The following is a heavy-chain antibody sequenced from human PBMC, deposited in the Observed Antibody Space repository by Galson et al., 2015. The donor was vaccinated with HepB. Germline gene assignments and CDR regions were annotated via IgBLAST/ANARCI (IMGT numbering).Heavy chain of an antibody. J-gene: IGHJ5*02. Sequence: SVKVSCKASGYTFTSYGISWVRRAPGQGLEWMGWISAYNGNTNYAQKLQGRVTMTTDTSTSTAYMELRSLRSDDTAVYYCATLRDFGGYADPLVTWGQGTLVTVSS. CDR2: ISAYNGNT. CDR3: ATLRDFGGYADPLVT. D-gene: IGHD4-23*01. CDR1: GYTFTSYG. V-gene: IGHV1-18*01.